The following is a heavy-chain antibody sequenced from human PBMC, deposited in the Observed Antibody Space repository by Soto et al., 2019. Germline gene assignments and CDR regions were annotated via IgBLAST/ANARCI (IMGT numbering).Heavy chain of an antibody. CDR3: ARQTTVIEFDAFDI. CDR1: GYTFTSYG. Sequence: ASVKVSCKASGYTFTSYGISWVRQAPGQGLEWMGWISAYNGNTNYAQKLQGRVTMTTDTSTSTAYMELRSLRSDDTAVYYCARQTTVIEFDAFDIWGQGTMVTVSS. J-gene: IGHJ3*02. CDR2: ISAYNGNT. V-gene: IGHV1-18*01. D-gene: IGHD4-17*01.